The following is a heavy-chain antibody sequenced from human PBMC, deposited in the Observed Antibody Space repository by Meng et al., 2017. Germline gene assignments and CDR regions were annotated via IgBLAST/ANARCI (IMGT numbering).Heavy chain of an antibody. Sequence: VQLRGSGPSLCKPSGTLSLTCSVSGGSISSSNRWSWVRQPPGKGLEWIGEIYHSGSTNYNPSLKSRVTISVDKSKNQFSLKLSSVTAADTAVYYCASLTYYYDSSGYYRVAYFDYWGQGTLVTVSS. V-gene: IGHV4-4*02. J-gene: IGHJ4*02. CDR3: ASLTYYYDSSGYYRVAYFDY. D-gene: IGHD3-22*01. CDR2: IYHSGST. CDR1: GGSISSSNR.